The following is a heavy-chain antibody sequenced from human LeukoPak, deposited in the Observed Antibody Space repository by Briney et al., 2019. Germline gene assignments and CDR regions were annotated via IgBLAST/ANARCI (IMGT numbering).Heavy chain of an antibody. CDR2: INSDGSST. CDR3: ARELGGFGFDWFDP. J-gene: IGHJ5*02. D-gene: IGHD3-3*01. Sequence: PGGSLRLSCAASGFTFSTYWMHWVRQAPGKGLVWVSRINSDGSSTNYADSVKGRFTISRDNAKNTLYLQMNSLRAEDTAEYYCARELGGFGFDWFDPWGQGTLVTVSS. V-gene: IGHV3-74*01. CDR1: GFTFSTYW.